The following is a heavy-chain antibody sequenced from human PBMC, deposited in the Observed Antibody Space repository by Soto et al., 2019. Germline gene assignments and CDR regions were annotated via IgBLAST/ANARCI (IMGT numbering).Heavy chain of an antibody. D-gene: IGHD2-15*01. Sequence: EVQLVQSGAEVKKPGESLKISCKGSGYSFASYWIGWVRQMPGKGLEWMGIIYVGDSDTRYSPYFQGQVAISADKSISTAYLQWSSLKASDTAIYYCVEGYCSGGTCWQYFQHWGQGTLVSVSS. CDR1: GYSFASYW. CDR3: VEGYCSGGTCWQYFQH. CDR2: IYVGDSDT. J-gene: IGHJ1*01. V-gene: IGHV5-51*03.